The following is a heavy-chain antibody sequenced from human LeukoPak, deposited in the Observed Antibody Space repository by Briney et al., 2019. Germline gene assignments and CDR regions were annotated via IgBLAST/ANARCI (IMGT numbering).Heavy chain of an antibody. J-gene: IGHJ4*02. Sequence: ASVKVSCKASGGTFSSYAISWVRQATGQGLEWMGWMNPNSGNTGYAQKFQGRVTITRNTSISTAYMELSSLRSEDTAVYYCARGSRIAARSALGYWGQGTLVTVSS. CDR1: GGTFSSYA. D-gene: IGHD6-6*01. CDR2: MNPNSGNT. V-gene: IGHV1-8*03. CDR3: ARGSRIAARSALGY.